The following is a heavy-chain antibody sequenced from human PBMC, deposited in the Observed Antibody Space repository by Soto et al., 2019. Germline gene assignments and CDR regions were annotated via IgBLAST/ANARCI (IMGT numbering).Heavy chain of an antibody. CDR2: IYHSGST. D-gene: IGHD3-10*01. CDR1: GYSISSGYY. CDR3: ARDSGGETAVDYSYYYYYGMDV. J-gene: IGHJ6*02. V-gene: IGHV4-38-2*02. Sequence: TLSLTCAVSGYSISSGYYWGWIRQPPGKGLEWIGSIYHSGSTYYNPSLKSRVTISVDTSKNQFSLKLSSVTAADTAVYYCARDSGGETAVDYSYYYYYGMDVWGQGTTVTVSS.